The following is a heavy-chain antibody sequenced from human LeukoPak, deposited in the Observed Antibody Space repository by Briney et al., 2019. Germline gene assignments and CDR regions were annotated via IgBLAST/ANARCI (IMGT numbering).Heavy chain of an antibody. J-gene: IGHJ4*02. Sequence: PGGSLRLSCAASGFTFSVYWMHWVRQAPGKGPVWVSRIKTDGSITDYADFVKGRFTISRDNAKNSLYLQMNSLRAEDTAIYYCARGSSAAVESYFDSWGQGTLVTVSS. CDR3: ARGSSAAVESYFDS. D-gene: IGHD2-2*01. CDR1: GFTFSVYW. V-gene: IGHV3-74*01. CDR2: IKTDGSIT.